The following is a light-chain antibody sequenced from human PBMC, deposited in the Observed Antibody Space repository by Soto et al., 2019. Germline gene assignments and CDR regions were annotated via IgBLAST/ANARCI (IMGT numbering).Light chain of an antibody. Sequence: DIQMTQSPSSVSASVGDRVTITCRASQGISSCLAWYQQKTGKAPKLLIYAASSLQSGVPSRFSGSGSGTDFTLTISSLQPEDFAIYYCQQANRFPPAFFGGGTQVEIK. CDR3: QQANRFPPAF. J-gene: IGKJ4*01. CDR2: AAS. V-gene: IGKV1-12*01. CDR1: QGISSC.